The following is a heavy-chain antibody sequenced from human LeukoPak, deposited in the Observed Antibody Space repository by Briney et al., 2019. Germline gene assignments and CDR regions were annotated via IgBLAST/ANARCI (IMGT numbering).Heavy chain of an antibody. CDR3: ARTPIYCSGGSCYLYYFDY. D-gene: IGHD2-15*01. J-gene: IGHJ4*02. Sequence: SGPTLVNPTQTLTLTCTFSGFSLSTSGMCVSWIRQPPGKALEWLARIDWDDDKYYSTSLKTRLTISKYTSKNQVVLTMTNMDPVDTATYYCARTPIYCSGGSCYLYYFDYWGQGTLVTVSS. V-gene: IGHV2-70*11. CDR2: IDWDDDK. CDR1: GFSLSTSGMC.